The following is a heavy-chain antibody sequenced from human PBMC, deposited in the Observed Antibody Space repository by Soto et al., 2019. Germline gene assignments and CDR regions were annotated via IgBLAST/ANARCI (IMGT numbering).Heavy chain of an antibody. CDR3: ARNRGLTKTRYCSGGSCYSPPPY. CDR2: MNPNSGNT. V-gene: IGHV1-8*01. Sequence: GASVKVSCKASGYTFTSYDINWVRQATGQGLEWMGWMNPNSGNTGYAQKFQGRVTMTRNTPISTAYMELSSLRSEDTAVYYCARNRGLTKTRYCSGGSCYSPPPYWGQGTLVTVSS. J-gene: IGHJ4*02. D-gene: IGHD2-15*01. CDR1: GYTFTSYD.